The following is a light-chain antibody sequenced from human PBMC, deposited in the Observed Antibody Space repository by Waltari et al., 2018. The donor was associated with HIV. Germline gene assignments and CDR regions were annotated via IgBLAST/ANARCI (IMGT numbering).Light chain of an antibody. CDR1: QAISNH. Sequence: AIRMTQSPPSFSASTGDRVTITCRASQAISNHLAWYQQKPGKAPKLLIYASSTLNNGVPSRFSGSGSGTDFTLTINCLQSEDFATYYCQQHYTFPWTFGQGTKLEI. V-gene: IGKV1-8*01. J-gene: IGKJ1*01. CDR2: ASS. CDR3: QQHYTFPWT.